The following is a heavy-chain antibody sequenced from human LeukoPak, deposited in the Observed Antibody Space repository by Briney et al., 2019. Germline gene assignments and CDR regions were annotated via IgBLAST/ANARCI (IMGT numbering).Heavy chain of an antibody. Sequence: PSETLSLTCTVSGGFISSYYWSWIRQPPGKGLGCIGFIYYSGSPNYKPSLKSRVTISVDTSKNQFSLKLSSVTAADTAVYYCARTTESHSWRTRYYSYYMDVWGKGTTVTVSS. J-gene: IGHJ6*03. CDR3: ARTTESHSWRTRYYSYYMDV. CDR1: GGFISSYY. D-gene: IGHD6-13*01. CDR2: IYYSGSP. V-gene: IGHV4-59*01.